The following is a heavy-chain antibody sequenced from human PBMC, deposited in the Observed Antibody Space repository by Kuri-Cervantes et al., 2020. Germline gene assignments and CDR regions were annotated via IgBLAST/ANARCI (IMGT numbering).Heavy chain of an antibody. Sequence: SETLSLTCTVSGGSISSYYWSWIRQPPGKGLEWIGYIYYSGSTNYNPSLKSRVTISVDTSKNQFSLKLSSVTAADTAVYYCARGPGYSSGWSYYYYMDVWGKGTTVTVSS. V-gene: IGHV4-59*01. CDR2: IYYSGST. CDR1: GGSISSYY. D-gene: IGHD6-19*01. J-gene: IGHJ6*03. CDR3: ARGPGYSSGWSYYYYMDV.